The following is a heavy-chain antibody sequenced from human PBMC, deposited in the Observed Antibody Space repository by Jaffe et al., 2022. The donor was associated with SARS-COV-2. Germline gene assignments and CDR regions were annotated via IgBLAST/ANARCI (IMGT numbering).Heavy chain of an antibody. J-gene: IGHJ5*02. V-gene: IGHV1-69*01. CDR1: GGTFSSDA. CDR3: ARERRLCTSTSCYGYWFDP. CDR2: IIPISGTA. Sequence: QVQLVQSGAEVKKPGSSVKVSCKASGGTFSSDAISWVRQAPGQGLEWMGGIIPISGTANYAQKFQGRVTITADESTSTAYMELSSLRSEDTAVYYCARERRLCTSTSCYGYWFDPWGQGTLVTVSS. D-gene: IGHD2-2*01.